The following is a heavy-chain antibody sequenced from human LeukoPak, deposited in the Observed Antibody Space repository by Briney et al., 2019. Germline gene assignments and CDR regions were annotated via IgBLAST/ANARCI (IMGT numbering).Heavy chain of an antibody. V-gene: IGHV1-69*02. CDR2: IIPILGIA. D-gene: IGHD3-10*01. Sequence: SVKVSCKASGGTFSSYTISWVRQAPGQGLEWMGRIIPILGIANYAQKFQGKVTITADKSTSTAYMELSSLKASDTAMYYCARHAAYGSGIFDYWGQGTLVTVSS. CDR1: GGTFSSYT. J-gene: IGHJ4*02. CDR3: ARHAAYGSGIFDY.